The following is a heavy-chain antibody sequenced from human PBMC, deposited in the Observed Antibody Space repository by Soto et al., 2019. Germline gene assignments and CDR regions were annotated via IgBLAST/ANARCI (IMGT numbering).Heavy chain of an antibody. J-gene: IGHJ4*02. CDR3: ARGGVSTRTFDY. D-gene: IGHD3-3*01. V-gene: IGHV5-51*01. Sequence: GESLKISCKGSGYNFAGYWIAWVRQMPGKGLELMGIIYPSDSDIRYRPSFQGQVTISADKSISSAYLQWSSLRASDTAMYYCARGGVSTRTFDYWGQGTPVTVPS. CDR1: GYNFAGYW. CDR2: IYPSDSDI.